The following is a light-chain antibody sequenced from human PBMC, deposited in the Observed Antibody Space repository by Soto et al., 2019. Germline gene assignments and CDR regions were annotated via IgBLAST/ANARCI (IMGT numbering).Light chain of an antibody. CDR2: EVS. CDR1: SSDVGGYNY. CDR3: SSYTRSNTIPLV. V-gene: IGLV2-14*01. J-gene: IGLJ1*01. Sequence: QSVRAKPASVSGSPGQSITISCTGTSSDVGGYNYVSWYQQHPGKAPKLMIYEVSNRPSGVSNRFSGSKSGNTASLTISGLQADYEADSYFSSYTRSNTIPLVFGTGTKVTVL.